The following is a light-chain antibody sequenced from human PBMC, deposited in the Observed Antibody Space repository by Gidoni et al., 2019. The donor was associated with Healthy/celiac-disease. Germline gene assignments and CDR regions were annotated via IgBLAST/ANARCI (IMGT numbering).Light chain of an antibody. CDR3: QAWDSSTAV. Sequence: SYELTQPPSVSVSPGQTASITCSGDKLGDKYACWDQQKPGHSPVLVIYQDSKRPSGIPERFSGSNSGNTATLTISGTQAMDEADYYCQAWDSSTAVFGGGTKLTVL. V-gene: IGLV3-1*01. CDR2: QDS. J-gene: IGLJ2*01. CDR1: KLGDKY.